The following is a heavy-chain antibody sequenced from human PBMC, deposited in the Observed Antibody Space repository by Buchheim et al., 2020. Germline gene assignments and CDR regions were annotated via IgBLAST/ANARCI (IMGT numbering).Heavy chain of an antibody. V-gene: IGHV3-7*01. CDR3: ARDSRWIQLWLPDY. CDR1: GFTSSTYW. CDR2: LSPDGSET. Sequence: EVQLVESGGGLVQPGGSLRLSCEASGFTSSTYWMSWVRQAPGKGLLWVANLSPDGSETYYVDSVKGRFTISRDNAKNSLYLQMNSLRAEDTAVYYCARDSRWIQLWLPDYWGQGTL. J-gene: IGHJ4*02. D-gene: IGHD5-18*01.